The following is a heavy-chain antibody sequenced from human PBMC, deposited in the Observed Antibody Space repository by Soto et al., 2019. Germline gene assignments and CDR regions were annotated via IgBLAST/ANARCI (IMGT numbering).Heavy chain of an antibody. CDR2: LSPADSAT. Sequence: GESLKISCKGSGFSFINYWIGWVRQLPGNGLEWMWILSPADSATRYSPSFQGQVTISADKSISTAYLQWSSLKAAATAMYYCARQKEFFFERSGQSFPAFFTWGHGILVSVS. D-gene: IGHD3-22*01. CDR1: GFSFINYW. J-gene: IGHJ5*01. CDR3: ARQKEFFFERSGQSFPAFFT. V-gene: IGHV5-51*01.